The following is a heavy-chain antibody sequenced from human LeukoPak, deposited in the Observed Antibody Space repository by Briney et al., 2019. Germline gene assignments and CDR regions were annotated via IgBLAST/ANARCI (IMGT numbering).Heavy chain of an antibody. D-gene: IGHD6-19*01. CDR2: ISWNSGSI. Sequence: GRSLRLSCAASGFTFDDYAMHWVRQAPGKGLEWVSGISWNSGSIVYADSVKGRFTISRDNATNSLYLQMNSLRAEDTALYNCAKGGPGYSSGYRYFDYWGQGTLVTVSS. J-gene: IGHJ4*02. CDR3: AKGGPGYSSGYRYFDY. V-gene: IGHV3-9*01. CDR1: GFTFDDYA.